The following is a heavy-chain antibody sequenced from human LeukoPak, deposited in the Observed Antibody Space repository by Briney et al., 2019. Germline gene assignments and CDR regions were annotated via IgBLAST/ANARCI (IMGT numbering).Heavy chain of an antibody. V-gene: IGHV3-73*01. CDR2: IRSKANSYAT. D-gene: IGHD4-11*01. CDR3: AREGRKGLFRTTVTTRTYFDY. J-gene: IGHJ4*02. Sequence: GGSLRLSCAASGFTFSGSAMHWVRQASGKGLEWVGRIRSKANSYATAYAAPVKGRFTISRDDSKNTAYLQMNSLKTEDTAVYYCAREGRKGLFRTTVTTRTYFDYWGQGTLVTVSS. CDR1: GFTFSGSA.